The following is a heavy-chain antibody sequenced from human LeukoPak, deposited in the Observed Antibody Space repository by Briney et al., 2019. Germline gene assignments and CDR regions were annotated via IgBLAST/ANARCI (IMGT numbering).Heavy chain of an antibody. D-gene: IGHD5-18*01. Sequence: SETLSLNCTVSGGSISSSNYYWGWIRQPPGKGLEWIGSIYYSGRTDYNPSLKSRVTISVDTSKNQFSLKLNSVTAADTAVYYCARPDQRGYAYGYSAFDIWGQGTMVAVSS. V-gene: IGHV4-39*01. CDR3: ARPDQRGYAYGYSAFDI. CDR2: IYYSGRT. CDR1: GGSISSSNYY. J-gene: IGHJ3*02.